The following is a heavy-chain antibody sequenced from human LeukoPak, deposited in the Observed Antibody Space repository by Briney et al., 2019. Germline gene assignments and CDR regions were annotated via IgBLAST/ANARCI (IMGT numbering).Heavy chain of an antibody. CDR2: ISYDGSYK. CDR3: AKDNGDYKYYGLDV. D-gene: IGHD3-16*02. CDR1: GFTFNT. Sequence: GGSPRLSCAASGFTFNTMHWVRQAPGKGLEWVALISYDGSYKYYADSVRGRFTISRDNSKNTLYLQMNSLGDEDTAVYYCAKDNGDYKYYGLDVWGQGTTVTVSS. V-gene: IGHV3-30*18. J-gene: IGHJ6*02.